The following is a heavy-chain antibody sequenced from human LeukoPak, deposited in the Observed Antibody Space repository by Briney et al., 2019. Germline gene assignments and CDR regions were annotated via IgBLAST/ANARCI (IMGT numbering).Heavy chain of an antibody. CDR2: FDPEDGET. CDR3: ATVPTLYNWNYVDY. Sequence: ASVTVSCKVSGYTLTESSMHWVRQAPGKGLEWMGGFDPEDGETIYAQKFQGRVTMTEDTSTDTAYMELSSLRSEDTAVYYCATVPTLYNWNYVDYWGQGTLVTVSS. D-gene: IGHD1-20*01. J-gene: IGHJ4*02. V-gene: IGHV1-24*01. CDR1: GYTLTESS.